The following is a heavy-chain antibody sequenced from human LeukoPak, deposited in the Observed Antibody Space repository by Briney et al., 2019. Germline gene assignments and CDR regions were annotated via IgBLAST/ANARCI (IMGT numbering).Heavy chain of an antibody. Sequence: PGGSLRFSCAASGFTFSNAWMSWVRQAPGKGLEWVGHFKSKTDGGTTDYAAPVKGRFTISRDDSKNTLYLQMNSLKTEGTAVYYCTTGGGYCSGGTCYLVRSLFDYWGQGTLVTVSS. CDR3: TTGGGYCSGGTCYLVRSLFDY. D-gene: IGHD2-15*01. V-gene: IGHV3-15*01. J-gene: IGHJ4*02. CDR2: FKSKTDGGTT. CDR1: GFTFSNAW.